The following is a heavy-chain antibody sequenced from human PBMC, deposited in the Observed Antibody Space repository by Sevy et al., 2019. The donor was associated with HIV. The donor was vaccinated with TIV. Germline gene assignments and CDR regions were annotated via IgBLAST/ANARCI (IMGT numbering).Heavy chain of an antibody. Sequence: ASVKVSCKASGGTFSSYAISWVRQAPGQGLEWMGGIIPIFGTANYAQKFQGRVTITADESTSTAYMELGSLRSEDTAVYYCARGRIVVVPAARHDAFDIWGQGTMVTVSS. CDR2: IIPIFGTA. D-gene: IGHD2-2*01. CDR3: ARGRIVVVPAARHDAFDI. J-gene: IGHJ3*02. V-gene: IGHV1-69*13. CDR1: GGTFSSYA.